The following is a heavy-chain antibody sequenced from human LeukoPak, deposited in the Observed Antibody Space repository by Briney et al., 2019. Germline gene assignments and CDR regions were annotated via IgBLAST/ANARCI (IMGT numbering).Heavy chain of an antibody. Sequence: GGSLRLSCAASGFTFSSYAMSWVRQAPGKGLEWVSYISSSGSTIYYADSVKGRFTISRDNAKNSLCLQMNSLRAEDTAVYYCALGWLDHDYWGQGTLVTVSS. CDR1: GFTFSSYA. CDR2: ISSSGSTI. V-gene: IGHV3-48*04. J-gene: IGHJ4*02. D-gene: IGHD6-19*01. CDR3: ALGWLDHDY.